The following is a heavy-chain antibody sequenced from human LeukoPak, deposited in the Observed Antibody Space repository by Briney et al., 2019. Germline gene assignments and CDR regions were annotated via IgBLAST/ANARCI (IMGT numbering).Heavy chain of an antibody. CDR3: ARYTANTAGYSFDF. V-gene: IGHV4-38-2*02. D-gene: IGHD3-22*01. J-gene: IGHJ4*02. CDR2: IHHSGVT. CDR1: GYSISSGYY. Sequence: SETVSLTCTVSGYSISSGYYWSWIRQPPGKGLEWIATIHHSGVTYYNPSLKSRVTMSVDTSKNQFSLKLGSVTAASTAVYYCARYTANTAGYSFDFWGQGALVTVSS.